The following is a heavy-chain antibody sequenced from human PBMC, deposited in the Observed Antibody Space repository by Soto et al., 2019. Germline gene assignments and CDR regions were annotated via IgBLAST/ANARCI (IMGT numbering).Heavy chain of an antibody. J-gene: IGHJ6*02. D-gene: IGHD3-10*01. V-gene: IGHV1-18*01. Sequence: ASVKVSCKASGYTFTSYGISWVRQAPGQGLEWMGWISAYNGNTNYAQKLQGRVTISVDTSKNQFSLKLSSVTAADTAVYYCARDFVWFGELHGMDVWGQGTTVTVSS. CDR1: GYTFTSYG. CDR2: ISAYNGNT. CDR3: ARDFVWFGELHGMDV.